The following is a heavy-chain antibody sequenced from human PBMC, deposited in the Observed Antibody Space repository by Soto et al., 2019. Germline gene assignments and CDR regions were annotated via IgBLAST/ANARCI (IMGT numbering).Heavy chain of an antibody. D-gene: IGHD3-22*01. V-gene: IGHV1-69*06. Sequence: GASGKVSCKASGGTCGSDAITWVRQAPGQGREWVGRIIPIFGTTNYAQNLQGRVTISADKSTLTSYMELHSLTSDDTALYYCARDRTDSGYYTNWLDPWGQGTQVTVSS. CDR1: GGTCGSDA. CDR2: IIPIFGTT. CDR3: ARDRTDSGYYTNWLDP. J-gene: IGHJ5*02.